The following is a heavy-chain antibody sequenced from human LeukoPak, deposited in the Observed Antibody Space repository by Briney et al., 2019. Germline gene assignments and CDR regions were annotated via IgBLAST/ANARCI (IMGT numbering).Heavy chain of an antibody. CDR2: IRYDGSNK. CDR3: AKVEMATSPGGIDY. V-gene: IGHV3-30*02. CDR1: GFTFSNYG. D-gene: IGHD5-24*01. Sequence: GGSLRLSCAASGFTFSNYGMHWVRQAPGKGLEWVTFIRYDGSNKYYTDSVNGRFTISRDNSKNTLYLQMNSLRVEDTAMYYRAKVEMATSPGGIDYWGQGTLVTVSS. J-gene: IGHJ4*02.